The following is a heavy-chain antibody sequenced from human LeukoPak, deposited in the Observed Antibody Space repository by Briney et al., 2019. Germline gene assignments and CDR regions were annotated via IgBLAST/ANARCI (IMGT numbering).Heavy chain of an antibody. V-gene: IGHV4-59*12. Sequence: SETLSLTCSVSGGSISSYYWSWIRQPPGKGLEWIGYIYYSGSTNYNPSLKSRVTMSVDTSKNQFSLKLTSVTAADTAVYYCARDFCSAGSCYGIDFWGQGTLVTVSS. D-gene: IGHD2-15*01. J-gene: IGHJ4*02. CDR2: IYYSGST. CDR3: ARDFCSAGSCYGIDF. CDR1: GGSISSYY.